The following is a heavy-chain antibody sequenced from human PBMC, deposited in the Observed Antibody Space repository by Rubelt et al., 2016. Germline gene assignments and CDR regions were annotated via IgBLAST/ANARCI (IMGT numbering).Heavy chain of an antibody. Sequence: QVQLQESGPGLVKPSETLSLTCTVSGGSISAYYWSWIRQPPGKGLEWIGYIYYSGSTNYNPSLKSRVSISRDTAKNQFSLKLSSVTAADTAVYYCARYAGYDSFLSLWGQGILVTVSS. CDR1: GGSISAYY. CDR3: ARYAGYDSFLSL. D-gene: IGHD5-12*01. CDR2: IYYSGST. J-gene: IGHJ4*02. V-gene: IGHV4-59*01.